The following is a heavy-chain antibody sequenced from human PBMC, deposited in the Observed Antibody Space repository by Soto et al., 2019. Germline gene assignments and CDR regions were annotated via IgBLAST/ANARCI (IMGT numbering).Heavy chain of an antibody. J-gene: IGHJ4*02. CDR1: GGTFSSYA. V-gene: IGHV1-69*12. CDR3: AREYPNSGYHSLPGY. Sequence: QVQLEQSGAEVKKPGSSVKVYCKASGGTFSSYAISWVRQAPGQGLEWMGGIIPIFGTANYAQKFQGRVTITADESTSTAYMELSSLRSEDTAVYYCAREYPNSGYHSLPGYWGQGTLVTVSS. D-gene: IGHD3-22*01. CDR2: IIPIFGTA.